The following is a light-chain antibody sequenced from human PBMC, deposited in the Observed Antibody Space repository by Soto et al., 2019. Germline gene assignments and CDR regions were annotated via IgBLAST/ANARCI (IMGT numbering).Light chain of an antibody. CDR1: RSDIGDSNF. CDR2: EVN. Sequence: SVLTKPASVSGSPGRSVTISCTGRRSDIGDSNFISWYQHSPGKAPRLLIYEVNNRPSGVSRRFSGSKAGNTASLTISGLLDDDEADYFCASFRSGTILVFGSGTKVTVL. J-gene: IGLJ1*01. V-gene: IGLV2-14*01. CDR3: ASFRSGTILV.